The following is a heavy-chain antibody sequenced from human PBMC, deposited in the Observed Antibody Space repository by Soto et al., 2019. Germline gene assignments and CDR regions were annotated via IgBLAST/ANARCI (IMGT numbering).Heavy chain of an antibody. J-gene: IGHJ6*03. CDR3: ARVGGSSSWPHTYYYYYMDV. Sequence: SETLSLTCTVSGGSISSYYWSWIRQPPGKGLEWIGYIYYSGSTNYNPSLKSRVTISVDTSKNQFSLKLSSVTAADTAVYYCARVGGSSSWPHTYYYYYMDVWGKGTTVTVSS. D-gene: IGHD6-13*01. V-gene: IGHV4-59*01. CDR2: IYYSGST. CDR1: GGSISSYY.